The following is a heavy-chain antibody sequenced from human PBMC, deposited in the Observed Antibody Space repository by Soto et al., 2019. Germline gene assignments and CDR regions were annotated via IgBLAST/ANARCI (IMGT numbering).Heavy chain of an antibody. Sequence: EVQLLESGGGGVQPGGSLRLSCAASGFIFSDYAMTWVRQTPGKGLEWVSAITSSGSSTYFADSLKGRITISRDNSKNTLSLPMDSLPVNDTAIYDCAKGVEGYAVSPFDSWGQGALFTVSS. CDR2: ITSSGSST. V-gene: IGHV3-23*01. D-gene: IGHD5-12*01. CDR1: GFIFSDYA. CDR3: AKGVEGYAVSPFDS. J-gene: IGHJ4*02.